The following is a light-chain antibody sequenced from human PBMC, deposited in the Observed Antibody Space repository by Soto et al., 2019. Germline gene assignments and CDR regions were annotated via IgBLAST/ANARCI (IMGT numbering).Light chain of an antibody. CDR2: KAS. V-gene: IGKV1-5*03. CDR1: QSISNW. Sequence: DIQMTQSPSTLSASVGDRVTITCRASQSISNWLAWYQQKPGKAPKLLIYKASSLQSGVPSRFSGSGSGTDFTLTISILQPDDFAMYYCQQYNPYSRTFGQGTKGEIK. CDR3: QQYNPYSRT. J-gene: IGKJ1*01.